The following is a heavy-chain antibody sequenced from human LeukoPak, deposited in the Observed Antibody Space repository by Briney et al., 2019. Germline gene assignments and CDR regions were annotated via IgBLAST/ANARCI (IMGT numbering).Heavy chain of an antibody. Sequence: EAGGSLRLSCAASGFTVSSNYMSWVRQAPGKGLEWVSVIYSGGSTYYADSVKGRFTISRDNSKNTLYLQMNSLRAEDTAVYYCARSSSGWYVYWGQGTLVTVSS. CDR3: ARSSSGWYVY. J-gene: IGHJ4*02. D-gene: IGHD6-19*01. CDR2: IYSGGST. V-gene: IGHV3-53*01. CDR1: GFTVSSNY.